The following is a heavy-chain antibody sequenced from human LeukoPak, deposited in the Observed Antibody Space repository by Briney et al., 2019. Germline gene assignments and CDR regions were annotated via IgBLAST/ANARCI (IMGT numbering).Heavy chain of an antibody. CDR1: GGSISSSSYY. D-gene: IGHD3-10*01. CDR2: IYYSGST. J-gene: IGHJ4*02. V-gene: IGHV4-39*07. CDR3: AREEVSQRWFGELPFPPFDY. Sequence: PSETLSLTCTVSGGSISSSSYYWGWIRQPPGKGLEWIGSIYYSGSTYYNPSLKSRVTISVDTSKNQFSLKLSSVTAADTAVYYCAREEVSQRWFGELPFPPFDYWGQGTLVTVSS.